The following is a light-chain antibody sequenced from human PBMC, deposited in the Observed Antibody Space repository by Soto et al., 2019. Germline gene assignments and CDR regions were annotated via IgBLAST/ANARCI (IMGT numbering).Light chain of an antibody. V-gene: IGLV3-21*02. CDR1: NIGSES. Sequence: SYELTQPPSVSVAPGQTARITCGGNNIGSESVHWYQQKPGQAPVLVVYDDTDRPSGIPERFSGSNSKNTATLTISRVEAGDEADYYCQVWDTSFDHPVAFGGGTKLTVL. J-gene: IGLJ2*01. CDR3: QVWDTSFDHPVA. CDR2: DDT.